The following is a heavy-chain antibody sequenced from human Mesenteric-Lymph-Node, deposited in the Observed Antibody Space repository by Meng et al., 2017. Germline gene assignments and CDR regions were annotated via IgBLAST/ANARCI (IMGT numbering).Heavy chain of an antibody. J-gene: IGHJ3*02. CDR2: INPSGGST. CDR3: ATGLLWFGETKYAFDI. Sequence: ASVKVSCKASGYTFTSYYMHWVRQAPGQGLEWMGIINPSGGSTSYAQKFQGRVTMTEDTSTDTAYMELSSLRSEDTAVYYCATGLLWFGETKYAFDIWGQGTMVTVSS. V-gene: IGHV1-46*01. D-gene: IGHD3-10*01. CDR1: GYTFTSYY.